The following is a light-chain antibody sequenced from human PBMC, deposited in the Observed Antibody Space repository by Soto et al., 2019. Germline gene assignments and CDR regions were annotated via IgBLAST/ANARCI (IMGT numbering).Light chain of an antibody. CDR3: QQRSDWPLT. V-gene: IGKV3-11*01. CDR2: DAS. CDR1: QSVGNI. Sequence: EIVLTQSPATLSLSPGERATLSCRASQSVGNILAWYQQKPGQPPRLLMYDASERATGIPARFSGRGSGTDFTLTISSLEPDDFAVYYCQQRSDWPLTFGGGTKVEIK. J-gene: IGKJ4*01.